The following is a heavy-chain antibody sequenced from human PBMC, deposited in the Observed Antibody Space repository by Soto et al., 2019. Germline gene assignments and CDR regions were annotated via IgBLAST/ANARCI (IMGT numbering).Heavy chain of an antibody. Sequence: GGSLRLSGAASGFTFSSYGISWVRQAPGKGLEWVANIKQDGIEKYYVDSVKGRFTISRDNAKNSLYLQMNSLRAEDTAVYYCARGMERIYYYGMDV. CDR3: ARGMERIYYYGMDV. CDR2: IKQDGIEK. CDR1: GFTFSSYG. V-gene: IGHV3-7*03. J-gene: IGHJ6*01. D-gene: IGHD1-1*01.